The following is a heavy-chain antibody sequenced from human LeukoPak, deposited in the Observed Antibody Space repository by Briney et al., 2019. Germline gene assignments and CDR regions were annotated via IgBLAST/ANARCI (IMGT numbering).Heavy chain of an antibody. Sequence: SVKVSCKASGGTFSSYAISWVRQAPGQGLEWMGGIIPIFGTANYAQKFQGRVTITADESTSTAYVELSSLRSEDTAVYYCASRYCSGGSCYPGPWNYWGQGTLVTVSS. CDR3: ASRYCSGGSCYPGPWNY. CDR2: IIPIFGTA. D-gene: IGHD2-15*01. CDR1: GGTFSSYA. V-gene: IGHV1-69*01. J-gene: IGHJ4*02.